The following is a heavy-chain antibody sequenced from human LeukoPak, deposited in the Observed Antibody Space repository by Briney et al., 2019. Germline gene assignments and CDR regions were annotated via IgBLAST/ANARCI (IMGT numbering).Heavy chain of an antibody. CDR2: VSNDGNNK. CDR1: GVTFSSNA. V-gene: IGHV3-30*04. CDR3: ASARIAAAGKWFFDL. Sequence: GRSLRLSCVASGVTFSSNAMHWVRQAPGKALEWVAVVSNDGNNKYADSVKGRFTISRDNSKNTLYLQMNSLRAEDTAVYYCASARIAAAGKWFFDLWGRGTLVTVSS. J-gene: IGHJ2*01. D-gene: IGHD6-13*01.